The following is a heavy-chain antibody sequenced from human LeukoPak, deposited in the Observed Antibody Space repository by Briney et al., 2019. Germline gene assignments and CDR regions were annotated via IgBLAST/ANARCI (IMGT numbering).Heavy chain of an antibody. CDR1: GFTVSSNY. V-gene: IGHV3-66*01. CDR2: IYSGGST. Sequence: PGGSLRLSCAASGFTVSSNYMSWVRQAPGKGLEWVSVIYSGGSTYYADSVKGRFTISRDNSKNTLYLQMNSLRAEDTAVYYCASGVCSGGSCYSRGLWFDPWGQGTLVTVSS. CDR3: ASGVCSGGSCYSRGLWFDP. D-gene: IGHD2-15*01. J-gene: IGHJ5*02.